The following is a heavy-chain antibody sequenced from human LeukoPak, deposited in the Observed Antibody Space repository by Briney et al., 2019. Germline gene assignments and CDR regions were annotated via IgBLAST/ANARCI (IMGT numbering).Heavy chain of an antibody. CDR1: GFTFSSYG. CDR3: AKVPSDGSGFYFDY. J-gene: IGHJ4*02. CDR2: ISGSGGST. D-gene: IGHD3-10*01. V-gene: IGHV3-23*01. Sequence: GGSLRLSCAASGFTFSSYGMSWVRQAPGKGLEWVSAISGSGGSTYYADSVKGRFTISRDNSKNTLYLQMNSLRAEDTAVYYCAKVPSDGSGFYFDYWGQGTLVTVSS.